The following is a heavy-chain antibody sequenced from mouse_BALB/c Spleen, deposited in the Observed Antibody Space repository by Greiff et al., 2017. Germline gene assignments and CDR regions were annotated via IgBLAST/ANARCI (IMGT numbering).Heavy chain of an antibody. CDR1: GFTFSSFG. CDR2: ISSGSSTI. V-gene: IGHV5-17*02. CDR3: ARSGAYDQTSYYYAMDY. D-gene: IGHD2-3*01. Sequence: DVKLVESGGGLVQPGGSRKLSCAASGFTFSSFGMHWVRQAPEKGLEWVAYISSGSSTIYYADTVKGRFTISRDNPKNTLFLQMTSLRSEDTAMYYCARSGAYDQTSYYYAMDYWGQGTSVTVSS. J-gene: IGHJ4*01.